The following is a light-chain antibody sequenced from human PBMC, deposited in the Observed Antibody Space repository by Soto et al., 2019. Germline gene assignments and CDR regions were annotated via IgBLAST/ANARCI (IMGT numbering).Light chain of an antibody. CDR2: AAS. CDR3: QQLNSYPRT. V-gene: IGKV1-9*01. J-gene: IGKJ3*01. CDR1: QGISSY. Sequence: DIQLTQSPSFLSASVGDRVTITCRASQGISSYLAWYQQKPGKAPTLLIYAASTLQSGVPSRFSGSGSGTEFTLTISSLQPEDFATYYCQQLNSYPRTFGPGTKVDI.